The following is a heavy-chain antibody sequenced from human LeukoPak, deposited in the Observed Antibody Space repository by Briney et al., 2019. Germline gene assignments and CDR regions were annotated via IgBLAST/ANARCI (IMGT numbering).Heavy chain of an antibody. CDR3: ARDPNGYSGYEFDY. V-gene: IGHV3-30*04. CDR1: GFTFSSYA. J-gene: IGHJ4*02. D-gene: IGHD5-12*01. Sequence: PGRSLRLSCAASGFTFSSYAMHWVCQAPGKGLEWVAVISYDGSNKYYADSVKGRFTISRDNSKNTLYLQMNSLRAEDTAVYYCARDPNGYSGYEFDYWGQGTLVTVSS. CDR2: ISYDGSNK.